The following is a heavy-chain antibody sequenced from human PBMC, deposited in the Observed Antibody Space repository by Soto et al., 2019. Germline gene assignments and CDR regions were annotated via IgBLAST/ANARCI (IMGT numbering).Heavy chain of an antibody. J-gene: IGHJ6*02. Sequence: QVQLVQSGAEVKNPGASVNVSCKTFGYTFTSYGIGWARQAPGQGLEWMGWINTYNGNTNYAQNLQGRVTLTTDTSTSTAYMELRSLRSNDTAIYYCAMVDVYVTPSPQDVWGQGTTVTVSS. V-gene: IGHV1-18*01. CDR1: GYTFTSYG. D-gene: IGHD3-16*01. CDR3: AMVDVYVTPSPQDV. CDR2: INTYNGNT.